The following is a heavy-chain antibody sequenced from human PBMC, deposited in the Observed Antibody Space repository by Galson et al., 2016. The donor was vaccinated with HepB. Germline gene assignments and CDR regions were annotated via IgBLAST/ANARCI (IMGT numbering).Heavy chain of an antibody. CDR2: ISHVGAF. Sequence: SETLSLTCSVSGGPINFDAYYWYWGWIRQPPGKGLEWIGTISHVGAFYSNPSLKSRLTISRDTCRNQFSLDLSSVTAADTAVYFCARRSYSNYIDYWGQGILVSVSS. V-gene: IGHV4-39*01. D-gene: IGHD5-12*01. J-gene: IGHJ4*02. CDR1: GGPINFDAYY. CDR3: ARRSYSNYIDY.